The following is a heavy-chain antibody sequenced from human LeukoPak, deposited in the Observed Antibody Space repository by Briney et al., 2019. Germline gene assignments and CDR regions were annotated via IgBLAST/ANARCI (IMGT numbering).Heavy chain of an antibody. D-gene: IGHD3-10*01. CDR1: GSTLTELA. CDR2: FDPEDGET. CDR3: TTVQRITIVRGVINPSLYFDY. Sequence: ASVKVSCKVSGSTLTELAMHWVRQAPGQGLEWMGGFDPEDGETIHAQKIQCRVTMTAQTSTHTACMKLSCLRSEDTALHYSTTVQRITIVRGVINPSLYFDYWGQGTLVTVSS. J-gene: IGHJ4*02. V-gene: IGHV1-24*01.